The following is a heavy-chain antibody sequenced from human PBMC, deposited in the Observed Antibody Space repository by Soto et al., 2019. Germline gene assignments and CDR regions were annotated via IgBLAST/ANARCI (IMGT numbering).Heavy chain of an antibody. J-gene: IGHJ5*02. CDR3: ARDNPPISTFWSGYPNWFDP. D-gene: IGHD3-3*01. CDR2: IIPIFGTA. V-gene: IGHV1-69*01. Sequence: QVQLVQSGAEVKKPGSSVKVSCKASGGTFSSYAISWVRQAPGQGLEWMGGIIPIFGTANYAQKFQGRVTITADESTSTAYMELSSLRSEDTAVYYCARDNPPISTFWSGYPNWFDPWGQGTLVTVSS. CDR1: GGTFSSYA.